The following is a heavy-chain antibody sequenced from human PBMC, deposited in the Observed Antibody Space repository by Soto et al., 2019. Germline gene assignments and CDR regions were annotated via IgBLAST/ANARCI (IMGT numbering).Heavy chain of an antibody. V-gene: IGHV1-8*02. Sequence: QVQLVQAGAEVKKPGAAVKVSCKASGYIFTSYNINWVRQAAGHGLEWMGWVNPESGHTVYPQQFQGRVTTTRDPSRGTAHMELRSLTPEDTALYYGARSAPCRNVALEYLSYMDVWGKGASVTVSS. CDR2: VNPESGHT. CDR1: GYIFTSYN. CDR3: ARSAPCRNVALEYLSYMDV. J-gene: IGHJ6*03. D-gene: IGHD2-2*01.